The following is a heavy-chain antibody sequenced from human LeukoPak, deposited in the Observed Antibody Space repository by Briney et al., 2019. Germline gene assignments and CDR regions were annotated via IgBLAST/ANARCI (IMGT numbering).Heavy chain of an antibody. V-gene: IGHV3-7*01. D-gene: IGHD3-10*01. J-gene: IGHJ5*02. CDR1: GFTFSSYW. Sequence: QPGGSLRLCCAASGFTFSSYWMSWVRQAPGKGLEWVANIKQDGSEKYYVDSVKGRFTISRDNAKNSLYLQMNSLRAEDTAVYYCARDPYYYGSGSSRFDPWGQGTLVTVSS. CDR3: ARDPYYYGSGSSRFDP. CDR2: IKQDGSEK.